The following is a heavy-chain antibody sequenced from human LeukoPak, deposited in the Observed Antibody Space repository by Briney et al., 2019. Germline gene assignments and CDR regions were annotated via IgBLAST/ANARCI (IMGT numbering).Heavy chain of an antibody. V-gene: IGHV4-39*07. CDR1: GGSISSSSYY. D-gene: IGHD1-1*01. J-gene: IGHJ6*03. Sequence: SETLSLTCTVSGGSISSSSYYWGWIRQPPGKGLEWIGSIYYSGSTNYNPSLKSRVTISVDTSKNQFSLKLSSVTAADTAVYYCARVPNDYYYYYYMDVWGKGTTVTVSS. CDR2: IYYSGST. CDR3: ARVPNDYYYYYYMDV.